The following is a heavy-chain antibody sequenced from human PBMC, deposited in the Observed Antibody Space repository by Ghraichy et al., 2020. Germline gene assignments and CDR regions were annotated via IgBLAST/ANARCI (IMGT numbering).Heavy chain of an antibody. CDR2: IYYSGST. V-gene: IGHV4-39*01. Sequence: SETLSLTCTVSGGSISSSSYYWGWIRQPPGKGLEWIGSIYYSGSTYYNPSLKSRVTISVDTSKNQFSLKLSSVTAADTAVYYCARLSVVVVVATPGAWFDPGGKGTLVTVSS. J-gene: IGHJ5*02. CDR1: GGSISSSSYY. D-gene: IGHD2-15*01. CDR3: ARLSVVVVVATPGAWFDP.